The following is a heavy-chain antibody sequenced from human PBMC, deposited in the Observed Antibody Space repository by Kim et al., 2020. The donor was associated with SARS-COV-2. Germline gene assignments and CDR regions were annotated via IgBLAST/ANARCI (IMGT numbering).Heavy chain of an antibody. Sequence: YHPSLKSRVTISVETSKTQFSRKLSSVTAADTAVYYCARGLVVPAAIKDVWGQGTTVTVSS. J-gene: IGHJ6*02. D-gene: IGHD2-2*01. CDR3: ARGLVVPAAIKDV. V-gene: IGHV4-34*01.